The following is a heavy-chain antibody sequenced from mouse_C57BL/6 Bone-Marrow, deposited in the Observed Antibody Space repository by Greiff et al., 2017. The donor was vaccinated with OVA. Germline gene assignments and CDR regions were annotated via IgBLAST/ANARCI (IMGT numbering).Heavy chain of an antibody. CDR2: IDPSDSYT. V-gene: IGHV1-59*01. J-gene: IGHJ2*01. CDR3: ARSLGRGGY. D-gene: IGHD4-1*01. Sequence: VQLQQPGAELVRPGTSVKLSCKASGYTFTSYWMHWVKQRPGQCLEWIGVIDPSDSYTNYNQKFKGKATLTVDTSSSTAYMQLSSLTSEDSAVYYCARSLGRGGYWGQGTTLTVSS. CDR1: GYTFTSYW.